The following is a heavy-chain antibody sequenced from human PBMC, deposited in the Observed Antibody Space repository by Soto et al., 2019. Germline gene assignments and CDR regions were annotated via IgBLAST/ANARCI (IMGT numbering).Heavy chain of an antibody. J-gene: IGHJ3*01. V-gene: IGHV1-46*01. Sequence: ASVKVSCKASGYSFINYHIIWVRQAPGQGRQGVGTISPSNGQTSLAQKFQGRVTMTRDSSTKVAYLELTRLKAEDTGVYYCARMFHYDTSGYFGILGGFDVWGQGTQVTVPS. D-gene: IGHD3-22*01. CDR1: GYSFINYH. CDR3: ARMFHYDTSGYFGILGGFDV. CDR2: ISPSNGQT.